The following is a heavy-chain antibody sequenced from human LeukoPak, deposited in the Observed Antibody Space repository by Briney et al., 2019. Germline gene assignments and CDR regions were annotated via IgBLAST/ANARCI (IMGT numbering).Heavy chain of an antibody. CDR3: AWVYSSSWSYYHY. CDR1: GYSCTSYW. Sequence: GESLKISCKGSGYSCTSYWIGWVRQMPGKGLEWMGIIYPGDSDTRYSPSFQGQVTISADKSISTAYLQWSSLKASDTAMYYCAWVYSSSWSYYHYWGQGTLVTVSS. D-gene: IGHD6-13*01. V-gene: IGHV5-51*01. J-gene: IGHJ4*02. CDR2: IYPGDSDT.